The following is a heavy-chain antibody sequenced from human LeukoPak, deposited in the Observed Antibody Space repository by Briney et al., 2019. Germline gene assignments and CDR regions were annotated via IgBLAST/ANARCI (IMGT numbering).Heavy chain of an antibody. J-gene: IGHJ4*02. CDR2: ISAYNGNT. D-gene: IGHD2-2*01. CDR3: ARTPARYCSSTSCRILDY. V-gene: IGHV1-18*01. Sequence: ASAKVSCKASGYTFTSYGISWVRQAPGQGLEWMGWISAYNGNTNYAQKLQGRVTMTTDTSTSTAYMELRSLRSDDTAVYYCARTPARYCSSTSCRILDYWGQGTLVTVSS. CDR1: GYTFTSYG.